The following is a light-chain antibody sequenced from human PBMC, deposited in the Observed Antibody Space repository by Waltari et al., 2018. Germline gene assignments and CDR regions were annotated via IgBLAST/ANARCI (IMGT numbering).Light chain of an antibody. CDR1: SGHSTNV. CDR3: QTGGHGTWV. Sequence: KLTCTLSSGHSTNVIAWLQKRPERGPRYLMKVNSDGSHNKGDEIPDRFSGSSSGAEHYLTISSLQSEDEADYYCQTGGHGTWVFGGGTKLTVL. V-gene: IGLV4-69*01. J-gene: IGLJ3*02. CDR2: VNSDGSH.